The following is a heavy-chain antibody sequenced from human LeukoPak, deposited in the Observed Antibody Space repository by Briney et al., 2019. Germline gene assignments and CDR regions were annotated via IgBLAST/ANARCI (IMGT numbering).Heavy chain of an antibody. CDR1: GFTFSSFA. D-gene: IGHD1-1*01. Sequence: GGSLRLSCTASGFTFSSFAMSWVRQAPGKGLDWVSAISGSGDCTSYADSVRGRFIISRDNSKNTLYLQMDSLRAEDTAVYYCATNRTTGGHRFDYWGQGTLVTVSS. CDR3: ATNRTTGGHRFDY. V-gene: IGHV3-23*01. J-gene: IGHJ4*02. CDR2: ISGSGDCT.